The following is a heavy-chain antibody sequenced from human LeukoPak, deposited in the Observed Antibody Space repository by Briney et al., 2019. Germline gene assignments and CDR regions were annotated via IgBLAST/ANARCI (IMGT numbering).Heavy chain of an antibody. CDR3: AKGLFDSSGYSEHFDY. J-gene: IGHJ4*02. D-gene: IGHD3-22*01. V-gene: IGHV3-23*01. CDR2: IRTSGDST. CDR1: GFSFSSYD. Sequence: GGSLRLSCAASGFSFSSYDMSWVRQAPGKGLEWVSGIRTSGDSTYYADSVKGRFTISRDNSRDTLNLQMNSLRAEDTAVYYCAKGLFDSSGYSEHFDYWGQGTQVTVSP.